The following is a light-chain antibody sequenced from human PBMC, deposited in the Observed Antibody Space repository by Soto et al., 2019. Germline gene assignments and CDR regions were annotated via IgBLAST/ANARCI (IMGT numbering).Light chain of an antibody. CDR1: QSVQSNY. CDR2: GAS. J-gene: IGKJ1*01. Sequence: EIVLTQSPGTLSLSPGERATLSCRASQSVQSNYVAWYQQKPGQAPRLLVPGASTRVTGIPDRFTGSGSETVFTLTISILEPEDFAVYFSEQYGGLPRAFGPVAK. V-gene: IGKV3-20*01. CDR3: EQYGGLPRA.